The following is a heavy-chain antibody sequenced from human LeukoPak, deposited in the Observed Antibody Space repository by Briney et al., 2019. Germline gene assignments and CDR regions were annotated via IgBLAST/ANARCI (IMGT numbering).Heavy chain of an antibody. D-gene: IGHD6-6*01. Sequence: GGSLRLSCAASGFTFSSYAMSWVRQAPGKGLEWVSVIYSGGSTYYADSVKGRFTISRDNSKNTLYLQMNSLRAEDTAVYYCARLVYWGQGTLVTVSS. V-gene: IGHV3-66*01. CDR2: IYSGGST. CDR1: GFTFSSYA. J-gene: IGHJ4*02. CDR3: ARLVY.